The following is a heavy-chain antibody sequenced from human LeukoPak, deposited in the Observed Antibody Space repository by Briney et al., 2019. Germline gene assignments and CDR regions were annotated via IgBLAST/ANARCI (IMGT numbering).Heavy chain of an antibody. J-gene: IGHJ4*02. Sequence: AGGSLRLSCAASGFTFSSYAMHWVRQAPGKGLEWVAVISYDGSNKYYADSVKGRFTISRDNSKNTLYLQMNSLRAEDTAVYYCAREGRYGYNFADYWGQGTLVTVSS. CDR1: GFTFSSYA. D-gene: IGHD5-24*01. CDR3: AREGRYGYNFADY. V-gene: IGHV3-30-3*01. CDR2: ISYDGSNK.